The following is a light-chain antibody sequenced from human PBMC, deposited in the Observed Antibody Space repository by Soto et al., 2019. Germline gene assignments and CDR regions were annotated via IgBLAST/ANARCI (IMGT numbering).Light chain of an antibody. CDR3: QQRGNWHPPIS. Sequence: DIVMTQSPDSLAVSLGERATINCKSSQSVLYSSNNKNYIAWYQQKPGQPPKLLIYWASTRESGVPDRFSGSGSGTDFTLTISSLQAEDVAVYYCQQRGNWHPPISFGQGTRLEIK. CDR2: WAS. J-gene: IGKJ5*01. V-gene: IGKV4-1*01. CDR1: QSVLYSSNNKNY.